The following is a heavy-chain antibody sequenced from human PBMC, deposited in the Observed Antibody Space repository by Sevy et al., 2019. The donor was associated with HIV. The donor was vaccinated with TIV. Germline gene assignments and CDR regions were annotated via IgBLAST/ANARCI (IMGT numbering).Heavy chain of an antibody. J-gene: IGHJ4*02. V-gene: IGHV4-59*08. CDR3: AGENAWGRGYS. CDR2: IYYKGHI. D-gene: IGHD1-26*01. CDR1: GGSITSLY. Sequence: SETLSRTCTVSGGSITSLYWNWIRQPPGKGLEWIANIYYKGHINYKPSLKSRVTLSLDTSKNQFSLRLSSVTAADTAMYYCAGENAWGRGYSWGQGTLVTVSS.